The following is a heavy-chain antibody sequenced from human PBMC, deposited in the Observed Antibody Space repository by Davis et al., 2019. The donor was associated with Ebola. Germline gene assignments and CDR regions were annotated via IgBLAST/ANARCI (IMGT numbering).Heavy chain of an antibody. CDR3: ARVGYSYGFHWFDP. J-gene: IGHJ5*02. CDR1: GGSFTDYF. D-gene: IGHD5-18*01. V-gene: IGHV4-34*01. CDR2: TSHHPDYT. Sequence: MPSETLSLTCAVYGGSFTDYFWSWIRQPPGKGLEWIGETSHHPDYTNYSPSFGGRVTISVDSSKNQFSLKLSSVTAADTAVYYCARVGYSYGFHWFDPWGQGTLVTVSS.